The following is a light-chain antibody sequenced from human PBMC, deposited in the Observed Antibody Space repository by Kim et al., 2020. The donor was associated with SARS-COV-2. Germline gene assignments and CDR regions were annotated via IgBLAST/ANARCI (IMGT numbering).Light chain of an antibody. V-gene: IGLV2-14*03. CDR1: SSGVGGYNY. CDR3: SSYTSSSVV. CDR2: DVS. Sequence: PGQSITISCTGTSSGVGGYNYVSWYQQHPGKAPKLMIYDVSNRPSGVSNRFSGSKSGNTASLTISGLQAEDEADYYCSSYTSSSVVFGGGTKLTVL. J-gene: IGLJ2*01.